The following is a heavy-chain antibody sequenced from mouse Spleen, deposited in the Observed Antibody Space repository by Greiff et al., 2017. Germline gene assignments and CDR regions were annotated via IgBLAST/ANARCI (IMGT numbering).Heavy chain of an antibody. CDR2: INPSTGGT. CDR1: GYSFTGYY. V-gene: IGHV1-42*01. CDR3: ARWSTTVVMDY. D-gene: IGHD1-1*01. Sequence: EVQLQQSGPELVKPGASVKISCKASGYSFTGYYMNWVKQSPEKSLEWIGEINPSTGGTTYNQKFKAKATLTVDKSSSTAYMQLKSLTSEDSAVYYCARWSTTVVMDYWGQGTSVTVSS. J-gene: IGHJ4*01.